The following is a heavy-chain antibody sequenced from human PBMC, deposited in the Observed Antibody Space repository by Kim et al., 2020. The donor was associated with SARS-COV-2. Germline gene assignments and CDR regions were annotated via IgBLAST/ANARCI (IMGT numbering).Heavy chain of an antibody. CDR1: GFTFSSYG. CDR2: IWYDGSNK. V-gene: IGHV3-33*01. J-gene: IGHJ6*03. Sequence: GGSLRLSCAASGFTFSSYGMHWVRQAPGKGLEWVAVIWYDGSNKYYADSVKGRFTISRDNSKNTLYLQMNSLRAEDTAVYYCARARAYGDYSMDVWGQGTTVTVSS. CDR3: ARARAYGDYSMDV. D-gene: IGHD4-17*01.